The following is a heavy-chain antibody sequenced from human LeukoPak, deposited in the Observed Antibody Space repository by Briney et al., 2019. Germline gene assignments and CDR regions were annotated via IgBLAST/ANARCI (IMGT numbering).Heavy chain of an antibody. Sequence: GGSLRLSCVGPGFTFNCYWMHWVRQAPGKGLEWVSHINDDGSSFTYADFVKGRFTSSRDNAKNTLYLQMNSLRVEDTAVYYCARVRTNSYGFDYWGQGAQVTVSS. D-gene: IGHD5-18*01. CDR1: GFTFNCYW. J-gene: IGHJ4*02. CDR2: INDDGSSF. V-gene: IGHV3-74*03. CDR3: ARVRTNSYGFDY.